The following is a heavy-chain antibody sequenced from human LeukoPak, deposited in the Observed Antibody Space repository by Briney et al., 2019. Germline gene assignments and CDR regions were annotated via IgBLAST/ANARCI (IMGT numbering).Heavy chain of an antibody. CDR3: ARSHGSGSYYNLNDY. CDR2: IYYSGST. V-gene: IGHV4-59*01. J-gene: IGHJ4*02. D-gene: IGHD3-10*01. Sequence: SETLSLTCTVSGGSISSYYWSWIRQPPGKGLEWIGYIYYSGSTNYNPSLRSRVTISVDTSKNQFSLKLSSVTAADTAVYYCARSHGSGSYYNLNDYWGQGALVTVSS. CDR1: GGSISSYY.